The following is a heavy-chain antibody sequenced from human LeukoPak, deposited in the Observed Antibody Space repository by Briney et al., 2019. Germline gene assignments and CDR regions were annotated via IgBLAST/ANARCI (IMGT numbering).Heavy chain of an antibody. J-gene: IGHJ4*02. CDR3: AGSHRQIAVAGTMAFGY. D-gene: IGHD6-19*01. CDR1: GFTFRSYA. Sequence: GGSLRLSCAAAGFTFRSYAMNWVRQGPGKGLEWVSTMSASDAGTYYADSVKGRFTISRDNSKNTLYLQMNSLRAEDTAVYYCAGSHRQIAVAGTMAFGYWGQGTLVTVSS. V-gene: IGHV3-23*01. CDR2: MSASDAGT.